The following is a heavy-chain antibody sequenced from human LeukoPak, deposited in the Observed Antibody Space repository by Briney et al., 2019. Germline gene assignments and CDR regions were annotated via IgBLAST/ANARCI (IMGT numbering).Heavy chain of an antibody. J-gene: IGHJ4*02. V-gene: IGHV4-59*01. CDR1: GGSISSYY. Sequence: SETLSLTCTVSGGSISSYYWSWIRQPPGKGLELIGYIYYSGSTNYNPSLKSRVTISVDTSKNQFSLKLSSVTAADTAVYYCARAYYDSSFFDYWGQGTLVTVSS. CDR2: IYYSGST. CDR3: ARAYYDSSFFDY. D-gene: IGHD3-22*01.